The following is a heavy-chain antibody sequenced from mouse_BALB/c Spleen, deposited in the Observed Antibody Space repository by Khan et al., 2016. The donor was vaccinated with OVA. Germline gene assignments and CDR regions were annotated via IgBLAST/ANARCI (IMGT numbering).Heavy chain of an antibody. J-gene: IGHJ1*01. CDR1: GYTFTSYD. CDR3: ARHYYGCMRYWYFEI. Sequence: VQLQESGAELVKPGASVTLSCKASGYTFTSYDINWVRQRPEQGLEWIGWIFPGDDSTKYNEKFKGQATLTSDKSSSPAYMQLSRLKSEDSAVYFWARHYYGCMRYWYFEIWGAGTTVTVSS. D-gene: IGHD1-1*01. CDR2: IFPGDDST. V-gene: IGHV1S56*01.